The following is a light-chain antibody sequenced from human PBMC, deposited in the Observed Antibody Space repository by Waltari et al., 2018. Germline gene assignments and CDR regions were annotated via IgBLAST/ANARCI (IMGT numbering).Light chain of an antibody. CDR2: IND. CDR1: GSNIGAGYG. J-gene: IGLJ2*01. Sequence: QSLLTQPPSVSGAPGQRVTISCTGSGSNIGAGYGVHWYQHFPGTAPKLLIYINDKRPSGVPARFSGSAAGTSATLDITALQSEDEADYYCQCYDNSLSGMIFGGGTKLTVL. V-gene: IGLV1-40*01. CDR3: QCYDNSLSGMI.